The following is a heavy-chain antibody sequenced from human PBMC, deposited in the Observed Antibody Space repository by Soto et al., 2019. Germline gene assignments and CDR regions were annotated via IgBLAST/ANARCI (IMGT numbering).Heavy chain of an antibody. CDR2: IYPGDSDT. V-gene: IGHV5-51*01. Sequence: PGESLKISCKGSGYSFTSYWIGWVRQMPGKGLEWMGIIYPGDSDTRYSPSFQGQVTTSADKSISTAYLQWSSLKASDTAMYYCARHYHPDYYYYGMDVWGQGTTVTVSS. CDR1: GYSFTSYW. D-gene: IGHD2-2*01. J-gene: IGHJ6*02. CDR3: ARHYHPDYYYYGMDV.